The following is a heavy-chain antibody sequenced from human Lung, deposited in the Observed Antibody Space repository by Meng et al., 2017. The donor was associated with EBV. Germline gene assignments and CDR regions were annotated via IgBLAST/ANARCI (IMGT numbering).Heavy chain of an antibody. Sequence: QVDLVQLGSELKKPVPSVKVSYKASGHIFTNYAMNWVRQAPGQGLEWMGGIIPILGIANYAQKFQGRVTITADKSTSTAYMELSSLRSEDTAVYYCARERPGGMATTPYFDYWGQGTLVTVSS. V-gene: IGHV1-69*10. J-gene: IGHJ4*02. CDR3: ARERPGGMATTPYFDY. D-gene: IGHD5-24*01. CDR1: GHIFTNYA. CDR2: IIPILGIA.